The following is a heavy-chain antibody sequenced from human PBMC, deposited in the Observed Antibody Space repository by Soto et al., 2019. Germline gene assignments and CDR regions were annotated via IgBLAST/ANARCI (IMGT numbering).Heavy chain of an antibody. CDR2: IIPVFGTA. CDR1: GGVFRNYA. V-gene: IGHV1-69*01. CDR3: ARDRWGSYSFDS. D-gene: IGHD1-26*01. J-gene: IGHJ5*01. Sequence: QVQLVQSGAEVKKPGSSVKVSCKASGGVFRNYAINWVRQAPGQGLEWMGGIIPVFGTADYPQKFQGTVTITVAESTTTAYMELTSLTTEDTAVYFCARDRWGSYSFDSWGQGTLVTVAS.